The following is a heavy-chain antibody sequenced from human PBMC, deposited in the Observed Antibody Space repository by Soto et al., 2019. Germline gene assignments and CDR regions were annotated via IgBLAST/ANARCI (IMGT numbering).Heavy chain of an antibody. CDR2: ISAYNGNK. CDR1: GYMFTTYG. Sequence: QVQLVQSGGEVKKPGASVEVSCRTSGYMFTTYGISWVRQAPGQGLEWMAWISAYNGNKKYAQKVQGRVTMTPDTSTSTVSLERRTPTFDHTGTYFCARTGGGMSARPLEYWGQGTLVTVS. V-gene: IGHV1-18*04. J-gene: IGHJ4*02. CDR3: ARTGGGMSARPLEY. D-gene: IGHD6-6*01.